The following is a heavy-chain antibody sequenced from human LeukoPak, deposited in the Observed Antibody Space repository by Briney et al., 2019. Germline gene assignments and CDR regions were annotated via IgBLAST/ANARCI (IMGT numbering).Heavy chain of an antibody. J-gene: IGHJ4*02. CDR3: ARVGTYYYGSGVNYYFDY. V-gene: IGHV4-4*07. CDR1: GGSISSYY. Sequence: SETLSLTCTVSGGSISSYYWSWIRQPAGKGLEWIGRIYTSGSTNYNPSLKSRVTMSVDTSKNQFSLKLSSVTAADTAVYYCARVGTYYYGSGVNYYFDYWGQGTLVTVSS. CDR2: IYTSGST. D-gene: IGHD3-10*01.